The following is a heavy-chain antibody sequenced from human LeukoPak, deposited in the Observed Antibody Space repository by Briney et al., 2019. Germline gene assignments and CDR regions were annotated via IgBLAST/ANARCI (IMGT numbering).Heavy chain of an antibody. CDR3: ARGRVYYDSSGYYYEMDV. D-gene: IGHD3-22*01. V-gene: IGHV1-8*01. CDR2: MNPNSGNT. J-gene: IGHJ6*04. Sequence: GASVKVSCKASGYTFTSYDINWVRQATGQGREWMGWMNPNSGNTGYAQKFQGRVTMTRNTSISTAYMELSSLRSEDTAVYYCARGRVYYDSSGYYYEMDVWGKGTTVTVSS. CDR1: GYTFTSYD.